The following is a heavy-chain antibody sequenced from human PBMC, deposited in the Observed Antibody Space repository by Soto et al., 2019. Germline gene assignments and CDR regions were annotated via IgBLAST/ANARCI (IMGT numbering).Heavy chain of an antibody. CDR1: GGFVSSGSYY. Sequence: QVQLQQWGAGLLKPSKTLSLTCAVYGGFVSSGSYYWSWIRQPPGKGLEWIGEMSHSGGTHFNPYLKNRVTISVDTSKNQFSLRMSSVTAADTALYYCGRVERGTVTTVVDAFDIWGPGTMVTVSS. J-gene: IGHJ3*02. CDR2: MSHSGGT. CDR3: GRVERGTVTTVVDAFDI. V-gene: IGHV4-34*01. D-gene: IGHD1-1*01.